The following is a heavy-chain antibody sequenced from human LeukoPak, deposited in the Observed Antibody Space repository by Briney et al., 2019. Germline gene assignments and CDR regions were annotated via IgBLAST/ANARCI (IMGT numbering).Heavy chain of an antibody. CDR2: TYYRSKWYN. D-gene: IGHD5-18*01. V-gene: IGHV6-1*01. J-gene: IGHJ6*03. CDR1: GDSVSTNSAT. CDR3: AREVDTAMTYFHYMDV. Sequence: SQTLSLTCAISGDSVSTNSATWNWIRQSPSRGLEWLGRTYYRSKWYNDYAVSVTSRITINPDTFKNQFSLQLNSVTPEDTAVYYCAREVDTAMTYFHYMDVWGKGTTVTVSS.